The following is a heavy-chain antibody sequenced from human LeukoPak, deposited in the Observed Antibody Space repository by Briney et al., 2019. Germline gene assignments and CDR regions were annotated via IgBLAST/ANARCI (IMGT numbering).Heavy chain of an antibody. CDR2: TRNKANSYTT. Sequence: GGSLRLSCAASGFTFSDHYMDWVRQAPGKGLEWVGRTRNKANSYTTEYAASVKGRFTISRDDSKNSLYLQMNSLRAEDTAVYYCASELGYCSRTSCPFGYWGQGTLVTVSS. CDR1: GFTFSDHY. J-gene: IGHJ4*02. D-gene: IGHD2-2*01. V-gene: IGHV3-72*01. CDR3: ASELGYCSRTSCPFGY.